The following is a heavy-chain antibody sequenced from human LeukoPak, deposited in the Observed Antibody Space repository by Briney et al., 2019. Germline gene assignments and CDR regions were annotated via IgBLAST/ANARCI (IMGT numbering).Heavy chain of an antibody. V-gene: IGHV3-33*01. CDR2: IWYDGSNK. Sequence: LGRALRLSCAASGFTLSSYGMHWVRQAPGKGLEWVAVIWYDGSNKYYADSVKGRFTISRDNSKNTLYLQMNSLRAEDTAVYYCARDQALELAFDIWGQGTMVTVSS. CDR1: GFTLSSYG. D-gene: IGHD1-7*01. CDR3: ARDQALELAFDI. J-gene: IGHJ3*02.